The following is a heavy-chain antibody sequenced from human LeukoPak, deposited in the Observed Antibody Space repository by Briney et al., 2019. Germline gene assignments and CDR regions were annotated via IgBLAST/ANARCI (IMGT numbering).Heavy chain of an antibody. CDR2: INQDGSRT. J-gene: IGHJ4*02. CDR1: GDTFSTNW. CDR3: ARLSSAANGY. V-gene: IGHV3-7*01. D-gene: IGHD2-15*01. Sequence: GGSLRLSCAASGDTFSTNWMNWVRQAPGKGQEWVANINQDGSRTQYVDSVKGRFTISKDNTNNILYLQMNSLRAEDTAVYYCARLSSAANGYWGQGTLVTVSS.